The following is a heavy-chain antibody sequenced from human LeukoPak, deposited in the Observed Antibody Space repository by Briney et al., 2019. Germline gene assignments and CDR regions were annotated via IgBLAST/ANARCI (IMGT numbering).Heavy chain of an antibody. CDR1: GFTFSSYG. CDR2: ISSSGSTI. J-gene: IGHJ6*04. V-gene: IGHV3-48*04. D-gene: IGHD3-10*02. CDR3: AELGITMIGGV. Sequence: GGSLRLSCAASGFTFSSYGMHWVRQAPGKGLEWVSYISSSGSTIYYADSVKGRFTISRDNAKNSLYLQMNSLGAEDTAVYYCAELGITMIGGVWGKGTTVTISS.